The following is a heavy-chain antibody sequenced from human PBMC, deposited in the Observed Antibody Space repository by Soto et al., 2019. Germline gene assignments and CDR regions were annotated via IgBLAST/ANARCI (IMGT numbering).Heavy chain of an antibody. D-gene: IGHD4-17*01. J-gene: IGHJ4*02. CDR1: GFPLSKFS. V-gene: IGHV3-30-3*02. Sequence: GGPPRNSPGGFGFPLSKFSMFWGRQAPGKGLEWVAATSYDGSNKFYADSVKGRFIISRDNSKNTLDLQMNTLRAEDTAVYYCAGVFYGGNSVNNYWGQGTPVTVSS. CDR3: AGVFYGGNSVNNY. CDR2: TSYDGSNK.